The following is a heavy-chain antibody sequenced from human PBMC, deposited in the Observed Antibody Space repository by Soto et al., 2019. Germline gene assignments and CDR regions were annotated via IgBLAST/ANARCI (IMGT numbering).Heavy chain of an antibody. J-gene: IGHJ6*02. CDR3: ARGFAGTWEEYYYYYGMDV. CDR1: CGSISSGDYY. Sequence: SETLSLTCTVSCGSISSGDYYWSWIRQPPGKGLEWIGYIYYSGSTYYNPSLKSRVTISVDTSISTAYMELSRLRSDDTAVYYCARGFAGTWEEYYYYYGMDVWGQGTTVTVSS. V-gene: IGHV4-30-4*02. D-gene: IGHD6-13*01. CDR2: IYYSGST.